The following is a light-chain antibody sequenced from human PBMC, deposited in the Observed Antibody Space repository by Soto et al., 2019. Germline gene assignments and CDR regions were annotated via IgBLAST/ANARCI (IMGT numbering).Light chain of an antibody. CDR2: DAS. Sequence: DIQMTQSPSTLSASVGDRVTITCRASESISYWLAWYQQKPGKAPKFLIYDASSLKSGVTSRFSGSGSGTEFTLTISSLQPDDFATYYCQQYNGLSYTFGQGTKLEI. CDR3: QQYNGLSYT. J-gene: IGKJ2*01. CDR1: ESISYW. V-gene: IGKV1-5*01.